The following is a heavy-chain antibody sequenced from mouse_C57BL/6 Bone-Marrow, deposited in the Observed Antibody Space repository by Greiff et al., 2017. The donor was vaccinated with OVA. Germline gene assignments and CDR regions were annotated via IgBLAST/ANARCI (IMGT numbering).Heavy chain of an antibody. CDR2: INPSNGGT. CDR1: GYTFTSYW. V-gene: IGHV1-53*01. Sequence: QVQLQQPGTDLVKPGASVKLSCKASGYTFTSYWMHWVKQRPGQGLEWIGNINPSNGGTNYNEKFKSKATLTADKSSSTAYMQLSSLTSEDSAVYFCARGNYYGSSYYAMDYWGQGTSVTVSS. D-gene: IGHD1-1*01. CDR3: ARGNYYGSSYYAMDY. J-gene: IGHJ4*01.